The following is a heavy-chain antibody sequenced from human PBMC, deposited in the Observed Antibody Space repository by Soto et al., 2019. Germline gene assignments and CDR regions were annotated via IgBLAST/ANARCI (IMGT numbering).Heavy chain of an antibody. CDR3: ASPAEPLDTAMLKGLAH. CDR1: GGTFSNNA. Sequence: QVQLVQSGAELKKPGSSVNVSCKASGGTFSNNAIIWVRQAPGQGLEWMGGIIPLFGTPRYAQNFQGRLTITADESSSTAYMQLIILRSEDTAVYYCASPAEPLDTAMLKGLAHWGQGSLVTVSS. J-gene: IGHJ4*02. V-gene: IGHV1-69*01. CDR2: IIPLFGTP. D-gene: IGHD5-18*01.